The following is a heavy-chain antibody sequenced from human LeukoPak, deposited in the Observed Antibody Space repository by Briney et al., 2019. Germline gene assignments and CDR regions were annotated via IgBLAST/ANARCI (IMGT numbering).Heavy chain of an antibody. D-gene: IGHD2-2*01. CDR2: FDPEDGET. CDR1: GYTLTELS. CDR3: ATGVVVVPVAPTPADY. V-gene: IGHV1-24*01. J-gene: IGHJ4*02. Sequence: ASVKVSCKVSGYTLTELSMHWVRQAPGKGLEWMGGFDPEDGETIYAQKFQGRVTMTEDTSTDTAYMELSSLRSEDTAVYNCATGVVVVPVAPTPADYWGQGTLVTVSS.